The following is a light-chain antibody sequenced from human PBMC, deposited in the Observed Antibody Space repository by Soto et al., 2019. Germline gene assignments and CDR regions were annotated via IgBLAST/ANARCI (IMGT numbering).Light chain of an antibody. Sequence: AIQMTQFPSSLSASVGDRVTITCRASQGIRNDLAWYQEKPGKAPKLLIYVASTLQSGVPSRFSGSVTGTDFTLTISSLQPKDLATYYFPQDYNYPRTFGQGTKVEIK. CDR2: VAS. CDR3: PQDYNYPRT. CDR1: QGIRND. J-gene: IGKJ1*01. V-gene: IGKV1-6*01.